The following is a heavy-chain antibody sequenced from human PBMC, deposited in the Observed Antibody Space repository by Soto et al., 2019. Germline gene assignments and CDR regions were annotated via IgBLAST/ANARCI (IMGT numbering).Heavy chain of an antibody. CDR1: GFSLSTSGVG. D-gene: IGHD2-21*01. Sequence: QITLKESGPTLVKPTQTLTLTCTFSGFSLSTSGVGVGWIRQPPGKALEWLAVTHWNDDTHPSPPLKSRLTXTXXTSKNQVVPTMTNLEPVDTATYYCAQRRVNRGHAYWGQGTLATLSS. CDR2: THWNDDT. V-gene: IGHV2-5*01. J-gene: IGHJ4*02. CDR3: AQRRVNRGHAY.